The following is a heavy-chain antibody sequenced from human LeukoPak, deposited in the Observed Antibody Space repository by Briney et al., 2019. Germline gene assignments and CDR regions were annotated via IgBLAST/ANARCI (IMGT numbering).Heavy chain of an antibody. CDR3: ARSSTSYYDFWSGGDY. J-gene: IGHJ4*02. V-gene: IGHV3-33*01. CDR1: GFTFSSYG. D-gene: IGHD3-3*01. CDR2: IWYDGSNK. Sequence: GGPLRLSCAASGFTFSSYGMHWVRQAPGKGLEWVAVIWYDGSNKYYADSVKGRFTISRDNSKNTLYLQMNSLRAEDTAVYYCARSSTSYYDFWSGGDYWGQGTPVTVSS.